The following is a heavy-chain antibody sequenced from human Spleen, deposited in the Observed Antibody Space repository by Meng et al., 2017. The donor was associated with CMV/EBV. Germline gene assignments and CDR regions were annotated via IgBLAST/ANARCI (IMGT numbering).Heavy chain of an antibody. CDR2: INPNSGGT. J-gene: IGHJ4*02. D-gene: IGHD3-9*01. CDR1: GYTFTGYY. CDR3: ARPLYDILTGYYY. Sequence: ASVKVSCKASGYTFTGYYMHWVRQAPGQGLEWMGWINPNSGGTNYAQKFQGRVTMTRDTSISTAYMELSRLRSDDTAVYYCARPLYDILTGYYYWGQGTLVTVS. V-gene: IGHV1-2*02.